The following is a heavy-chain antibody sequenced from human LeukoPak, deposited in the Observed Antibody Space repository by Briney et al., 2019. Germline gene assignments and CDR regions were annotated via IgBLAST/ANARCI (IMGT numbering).Heavy chain of an antibody. CDR2: IYTSGST. Sequence: PSETLSLTCTVSGGSISSYYWSWIRQPAGKGLEWIGRIYTSGSTNYNPSLKSRVTMSVDTSKNQFSLKLSSVTAADTAVYYCAKALEVAGRGRGWDYYYYYMDVWGKGTTVTVSS. CDR1: GGSISSYY. CDR3: AKALEVAGRGRGWDYYYYYMDV. J-gene: IGHJ6*03. V-gene: IGHV4-4*07. D-gene: IGHD6-19*01.